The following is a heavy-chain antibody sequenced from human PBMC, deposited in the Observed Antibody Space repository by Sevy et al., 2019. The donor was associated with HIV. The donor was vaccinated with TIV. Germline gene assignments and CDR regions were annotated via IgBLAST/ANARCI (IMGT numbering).Heavy chain of an antibody. D-gene: IGHD3-22*01. Sequence: GGSLRLSCAASGFTFSSYSMNWVRQAPGKGLEWVSYISSSSSTIYYGDSVKGRFTISRDNAKNSLYLQMNSLRDEDTAVYYCARGFNYYDSSGLYRDYYYYYGMDVWGQGTTVTVSS. CDR1: GFTFSSYS. CDR2: ISSSSSTI. V-gene: IGHV3-48*02. J-gene: IGHJ6*02. CDR3: ARGFNYYDSSGLYRDYYYYYGMDV.